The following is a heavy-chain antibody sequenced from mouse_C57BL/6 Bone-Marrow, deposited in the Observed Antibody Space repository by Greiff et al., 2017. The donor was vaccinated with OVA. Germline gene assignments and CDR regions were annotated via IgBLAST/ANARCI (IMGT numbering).Heavy chain of an antibody. J-gene: IGHJ2*01. D-gene: IGHD1-1*01. CDR2: INPNNGGT. Sequence: VQLQQSGPELVKPGASVKISCKASGYTFTDYYMNWVKQSHGKSLEWIGDINPNNGGTSYNQKFKGKATLTVDKSSSTAYMELRSLTSEDSAVYYCASPVVGDFDYWGQGTTLTVSS. CDR3: ASPVVGDFDY. CDR1: GYTFTDYY. V-gene: IGHV1-26*01.